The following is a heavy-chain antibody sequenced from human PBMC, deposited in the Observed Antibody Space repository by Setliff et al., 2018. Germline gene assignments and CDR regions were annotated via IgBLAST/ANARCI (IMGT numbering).Heavy chain of an antibody. D-gene: IGHD2-2*01. CDR2: ISRSGGST. CDR3: ARVTKPAAISYYYYMDV. J-gene: IGHJ6*03. Sequence: GSLRLSCAASGFTFSSYAMSWVRQAPGKGLEWVSAISRSGGSTYYADSVKGRFTISRDNAKNSLYLQMNSLRAEDTAVYYCARVTKPAAISYYYYMDVWGKGTTVTV. V-gene: IGHV3-23*01. CDR1: GFTFSSYA.